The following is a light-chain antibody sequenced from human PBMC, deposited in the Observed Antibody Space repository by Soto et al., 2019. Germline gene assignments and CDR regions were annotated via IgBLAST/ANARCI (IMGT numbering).Light chain of an antibody. J-gene: IGKJ1*01. CDR2: GAS. Sequence: EIVFTQSPGTLSLSPGERATLSCRASQSVTINYLAWYQQKPGQSPRLLINGASSRATGIPDRFSGSGSGTDFTLTISRLEPEDFAVYYCQQYGSSPWTFGQGTKVDIK. V-gene: IGKV3-20*01. CDR3: QQYGSSPWT. CDR1: QSVTINY.